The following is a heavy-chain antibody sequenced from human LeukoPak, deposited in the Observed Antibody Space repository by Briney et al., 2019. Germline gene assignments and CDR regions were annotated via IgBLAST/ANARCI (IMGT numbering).Heavy chain of an antibody. CDR1: GFTVSSNY. V-gene: IGHV3-23*01. CDR3: AKDRRAHWGYFDY. D-gene: IGHD7-27*01. Sequence: PGGSLRLSCAASGFTVSSNYMSWVRQAPGKGLEWVSAISGSGGSTYYADSVKGRFTISRDNSKNTLYLQMNSLRAEDTAVYYCAKDRRAHWGYFDYWGQGTLVTVSS. CDR2: ISGSGGST. J-gene: IGHJ4*02.